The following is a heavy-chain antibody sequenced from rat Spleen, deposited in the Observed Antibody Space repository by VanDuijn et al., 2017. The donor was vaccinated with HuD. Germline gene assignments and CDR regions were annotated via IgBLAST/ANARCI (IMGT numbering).Heavy chain of an antibody. V-gene: IGHV5-25*01. D-gene: IGHD2-1*01. Sequence: EVQLVESGGGLVQPGRSMKLSCAASGFTFSNYDMAWVRQAPTKGLEWVASISYDGTTTYYRDFVKGRFTFSRDNAKSALYLQMDSLRSEDTATYYCVTWGLDYWGQGVMVTVSS. CDR2: ISYDGTTT. J-gene: IGHJ2*01. CDR1: GFTFSNYD. CDR3: VTWGLDY.